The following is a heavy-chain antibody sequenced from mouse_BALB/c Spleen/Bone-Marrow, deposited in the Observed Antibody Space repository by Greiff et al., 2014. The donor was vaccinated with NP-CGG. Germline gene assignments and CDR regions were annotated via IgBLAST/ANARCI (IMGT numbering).Heavy chain of an antibody. J-gene: IGHJ4*01. Sequence: VQLQQSGTVLARPGASVKMSCKASGYSFTSHWMHWVKQRPGQGLEWIGAIYPGNSDTSYNQKFKGKAKLTAVTSASTAYMELSSLTNEDSAVYYCTRSGSQGAMDYWGQGTSVTVSS. D-gene: IGHD3-1*01. V-gene: IGHV1-5*01. CDR3: TRSGSQGAMDY. CDR2: IYPGNSDT. CDR1: GYSFTSHW.